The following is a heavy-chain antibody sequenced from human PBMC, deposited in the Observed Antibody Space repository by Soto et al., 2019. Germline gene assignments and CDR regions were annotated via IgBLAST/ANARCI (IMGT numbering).Heavy chain of an antibody. Sequence: EVQLLESGGGLVQPGGSLRPSCAASGFLFRSFAMSWVRQAPGKGLEWVSGISDTGHTYYADSVMGRFTISRDNSENTRYLQMPTLRAEDTAIYYCAKDRLWFGRATEDFWGQGIVVTVSS. CDR2: ISDTGHT. CDR1: GFLFRSFA. CDR3: AKDRLWFGRATEDF. V-gene: IGHV3-23*01. D-gene: IGHD3-10*01. J-gene: IGHJ4*02.